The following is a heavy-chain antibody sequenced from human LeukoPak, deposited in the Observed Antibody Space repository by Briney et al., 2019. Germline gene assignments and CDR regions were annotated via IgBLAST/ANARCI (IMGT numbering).Heavy chain of an antibody. D-gene: IGHD6-19*01. CDR2: ISGSGSST. Sequence: PGGSLRLSCAASGFTFSSYAMSWVRQAPGKGLEWVSSISGSGSSTFYADSVKGRFSISRDNSKNTLYLQMNSLRAEDTAVHYCAKGSHSSGWFFDYWGQGILVTVSS. CDR3: AKGSHSSGWFFDY. CDR1: GFTFSSYA. V-gene: IGHV3-23*01. J-gene: IGHJ4*02.